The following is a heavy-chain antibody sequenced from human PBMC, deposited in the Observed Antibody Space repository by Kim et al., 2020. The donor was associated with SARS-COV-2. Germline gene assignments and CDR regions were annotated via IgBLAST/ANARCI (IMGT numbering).Heavy chain of an antibody. D-gene: IGHD3-10*01. Sequence: ADSVKGRFTISRDNSKNPLYLQMNSLRAEDTAVYYCAKGLITMVRDRFDPWGQGTLVTVSS. V-gene: IGHV3-23*01. CDR3: AKGLITMVRDRFDP. J-gene: IGHJ5*02.